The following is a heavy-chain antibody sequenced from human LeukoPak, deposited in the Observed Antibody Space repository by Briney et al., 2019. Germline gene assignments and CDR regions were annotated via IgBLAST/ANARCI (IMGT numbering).Heavy chain of an antibody. CDR2: IYYSGST. J-gene: IGHJ4*02. CDR1: GGSISSYY. CDR3: ATTTVVTPGPFDY. Sequence: SETLSLTRTVSGGSISSYYWSWIRQPPGKGLEWIGYIYYSGSTNYNPSLKSRVTISVDTSKNQFSLKLSSVTAADTAVYYCATTTVVTPGPFDYWGQGTLVTVSS. V-gene: IGHV4-59*01. D-gene: IGHD4-23*01.